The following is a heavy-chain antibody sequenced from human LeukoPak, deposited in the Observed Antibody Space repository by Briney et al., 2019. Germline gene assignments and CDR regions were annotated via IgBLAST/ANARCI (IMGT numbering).Heavy chain of an antibody. CDR2: INHSGST. CDR1: GGSFSGYY. CDR3: ARLRAYTSSWYDAFDI. Sequence: PSETLSLTCAVYGGSFSGYYWSWIRQPPGKGLEWIGEINHSGSTNYNPSLKSRVTISVDRSKNQFSLKLTSVTAADTAVYFCARLRAYTSSWYDAFDIWGQGTMVTVSS. V-gene: IGHV4-34*01. D-gene: IGHD6-13*01. J-gene: IGHJ3*02.